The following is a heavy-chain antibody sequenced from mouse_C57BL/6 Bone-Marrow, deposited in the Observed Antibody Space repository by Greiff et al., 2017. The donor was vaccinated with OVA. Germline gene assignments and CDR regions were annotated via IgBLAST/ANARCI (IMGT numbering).Heavy chain of an antibody. Sequence: VQLQQSGAELARPGASVKMSCKASGYTLTSYGISWVKQRNGQGLEWIGEIYPRSGNTYYNEKFKGKATLTADKSSSTAYMELRSLTSEDSAVYFCALTQYFDVWGTGTTVTVSS. D-gene: IGHD4-1*01. CDR2: IYPRSGNT. J-gene: IGHJ1*03. CDR3: ALTQYFDV. CDR1: GYTLTSYG. V-gene: IGHV1-81*01.